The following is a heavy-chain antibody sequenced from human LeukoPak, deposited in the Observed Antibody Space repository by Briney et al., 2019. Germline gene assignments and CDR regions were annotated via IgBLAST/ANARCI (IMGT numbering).Heavy chain of an antibody. V-gene: IGHV3-21*01. CDR2: ISDSSNYI. CDR1: GFTFSSYS. D-gene: IGHD6-13*01. J-gene: IGHJ4*02. CDR3: ARDYLNSWYVVIDY. Sequence: GGSLRLSCTASGFTFSSYSMIWVRQAPGKGLEWVSSISDSSNYIYYADSVKGRSTISRDNAKNSLYLQMNSLRAEDTAVYYCARDYLNSWYVVIDYWGQGTLVTVSS.